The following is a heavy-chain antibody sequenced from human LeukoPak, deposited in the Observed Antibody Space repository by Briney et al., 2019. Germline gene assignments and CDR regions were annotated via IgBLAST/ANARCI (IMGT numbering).Heavy chain of an antibody. CDR3: ARDIGRWLQFHYFDY. D-gene: IGHD5-24*01. V-gene: IGHV1-24*01. CDR2: FDPEDGET. CDR1: GYTLTELS. J-gene: IGHJ4*02. Sequence: GASVKVSCKVSGYTLTELSMHWVRQAPGKGLEWMGGFDPEDGETIYAQKFQGRVTMTRDTPTSTVYMELSSLRSEDTAVYYCARDIGRWLQFHYFDYWGQGTLVTVSS.